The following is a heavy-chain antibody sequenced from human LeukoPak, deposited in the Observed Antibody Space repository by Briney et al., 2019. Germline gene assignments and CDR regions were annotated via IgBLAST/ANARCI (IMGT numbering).Heavy chain of an antibody. CDR3: ARERGVIHYGMDA. CDR1: GGSISSYY. Sequence: PSETLSLTCTVSGGSISSYYWSWIRQPPGKGLEWIGYIYYSGSTNYNPSLKSRVTISVDTSKNQFSLKLSSVTAADTAVYYCARERGVIHYGMDAWGQGTTVTVSS. CDR2: IYYSGST. D-gene: IGHD3-10*01. V-gene: IGHV4-59*01. J-gene: IGHJ6*02.